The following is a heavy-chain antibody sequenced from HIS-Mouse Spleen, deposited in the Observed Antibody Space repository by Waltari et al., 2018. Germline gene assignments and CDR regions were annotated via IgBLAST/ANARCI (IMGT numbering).Heavy chain of an antibody. CDR2: ISWNSGSI. CDR1: GFTLDDYA. CDR3: AKEGRGYSYSYEGFDY. J-gene: IGHJ4*02. V-gene: IGHV3-9*01. D-gene: IGHD5-18*01. Sequence: EVQLVESGGGLVQPGRSLRLSCAASGFTLDDYAMHWVRQAPGKGLEWVSGISWNSGSIGYEDYVSGRFTISRDNAKNSLYLQMNSLRAEDTALYYCAKEGRGYSYSYEGFDYWGQGTLVTVSS.